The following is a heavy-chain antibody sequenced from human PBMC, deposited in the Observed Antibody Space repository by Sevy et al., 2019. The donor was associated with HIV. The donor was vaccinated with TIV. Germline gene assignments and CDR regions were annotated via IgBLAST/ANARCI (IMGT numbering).Heavy chain of an antibody. V-gene: IGHV1-24*01. J-gene: IGHJ6*03. CDR1: GYTLTELS. Sequence: ASVKVSCKVSGYTLTELSMHWVRQAPGKGLEWMGGFDPEDGETIYAQKFQGRVTMTEDTSTDTAYMELSSLRSEDTAVYYCATSPAAAGIYYYMDVWGKVTTVTVSS. CDR2: FDPEDGET. D-gene: IGHD6-13*01. CDR3: ATSPAAAGIYYYMDV.